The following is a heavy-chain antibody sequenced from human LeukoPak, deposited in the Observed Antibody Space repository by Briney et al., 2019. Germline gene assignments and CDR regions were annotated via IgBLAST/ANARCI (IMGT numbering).Heavy chain of an antibody. Sequence: ASVKVSCKASGYTFTGYYMHWVRQAPGQGLEWMGWMNPNSGNTGYAQKFQGRVTITRNTSISTAYMELSSLRSEDTAVYYCAREGRGCSGGSCYYWFDPWGQGTLVTVSS. J-gene: IGHJ5*02. CDR1: GYTFTGYY. CDR3: AREGRGCSGGSCYYWFDP. CDR2: MNPNSGNT. D-gene: IGHD2-15*01. V-gene: IGHV1-8*03.